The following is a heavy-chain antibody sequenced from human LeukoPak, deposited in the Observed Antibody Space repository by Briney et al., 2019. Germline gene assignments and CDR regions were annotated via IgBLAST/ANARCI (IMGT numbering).Heavy chain of an antibody. CDR3: ARDRYDDYGDAFDL. D-gene: IGHD4/OR15-4a*01. Sequence: GGSLRLSCAASGFTFSSYEMNWLRQAPGKGPEWVSYVSVSGNTKKYADSVKGRFSISRDNAQNPLYLQMNSLRAEDTAVYYCARDRYDDYGDAFDLWGQGTMVTVSS. V-gene: IGHV3-48*03. CDR1: GFTFSSYE. CDR2: VSVSGNTK. J-gene: IGHJ3*01.